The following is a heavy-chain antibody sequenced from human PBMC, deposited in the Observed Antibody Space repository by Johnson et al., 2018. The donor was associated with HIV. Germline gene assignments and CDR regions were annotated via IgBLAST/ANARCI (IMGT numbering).Heavy chain of an antibody. CDR3: AREGTLGAFDI. CDR2: IRYDGSNK. CDR1: GFTFSSYG. D-gene: IGHD1-1*01. Sequence: QMQLVESGGGVVQPGGSLRLSCAASGFTFSSYGMHWVRQAPGKGLAWVAFIRYDGSNKYYADSVKGRFTISRDNSKNTLYLQMNSLRAEDTAVYYCAREGTLGAFDIWGQGTMVTVSS. J-gene: IGHJ3*02. V-gene: IGHV3-30*02.